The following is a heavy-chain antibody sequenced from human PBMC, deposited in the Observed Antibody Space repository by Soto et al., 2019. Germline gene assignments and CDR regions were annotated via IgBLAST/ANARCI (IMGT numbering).Heavy chain of an antibody. V-gene: IGHV3-30-3*01. CDR1: RFTFSSRT. Sequence: QVQLVESGGGVVQPGKSLTLSCAASRFTFSSRTMHWVRQAPGKGLEWVAITSSDGSKKYYADSVKGRFTISRDNSKNTLYLQLNCLRGEDTAVYYCARDTGANYFDYWGQGTLVTVSS. CDR2: TSSDGSKK. D-gene: IGHD4-17*01. J-gene: IGHJ4*02. CDR3: ARDTGANYFDY.